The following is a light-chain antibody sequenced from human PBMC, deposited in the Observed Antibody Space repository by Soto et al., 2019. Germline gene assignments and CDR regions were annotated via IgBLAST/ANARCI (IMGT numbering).Light chain of an antibody. CDR1: QSISSW. V-gene: IGKV1-5*01. J-gene: IGKJ2*03. Sequence: DIKMTQSPYTLSASVGDRVTITCRASQSISSWLAWYQQKPGKAPKLLIYDASSLESGVPSRFNCSGSGTKFTPTTSLVQHDDFETYYRQQYNSYSYSFVHGTKV. CDR2: DAS. CDR3: QQYNSYSYS.